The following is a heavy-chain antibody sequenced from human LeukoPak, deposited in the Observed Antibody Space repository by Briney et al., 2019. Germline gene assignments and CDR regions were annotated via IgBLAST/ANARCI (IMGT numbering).Heavy chain of an antibody. J-gene: IGHJ3*02. CDR3: ARDRTTGWNYDAFDI. Sequence: PSETLSLTCTVSGGSISSYYWSWIRQPPGKGLEWIGYIYYSGSTNYNPSLKSRVTIPVDTSKNQFSLKLSSVTAADTAVYYCARDRTTGWNYDAFDIWGQGTMVTVSS. V-gene: IGHV4-59*01. CDR1: GGSISSYY. CDR2: IYYSGST. D-gene: IGHD1-7*01.